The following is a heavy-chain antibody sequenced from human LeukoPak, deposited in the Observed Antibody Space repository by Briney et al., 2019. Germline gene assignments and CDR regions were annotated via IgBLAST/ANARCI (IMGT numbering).Heavy chain of an antibody. J-gene: IGHJ4*02. CDR2: FDPEDGET. Sequence: GASVKVSCKVSGYTLTELSMHWVRQAPGKGLEWMGGFDPEDGETIYAQKFQGRVTMTEDTSTDTAYMELSSLRSEDTAVYYCARATYYYDSSGYYDPYYFDYWGQGTLVTVSS. D-gene: IGHD3-22*01. V-gene: IGHV1-24*01. CDR3: ARATYYYDSSGYYDPYYFDY. CDR1: GYTLTELS.